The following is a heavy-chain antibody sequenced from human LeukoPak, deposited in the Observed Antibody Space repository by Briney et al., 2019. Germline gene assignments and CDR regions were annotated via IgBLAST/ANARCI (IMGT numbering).Heavy chain of an antibody. D-gene: IGHD3-22*01. CDR1: GDSISSSSYY. Sequence: SETLSLTCTISGDSISSSSYYWGWIRQPPGKGLEWIGDIYYRGSTYYNPSLKSRVSISIDTSNNQFSLTLNSVTAADTALYFCARRRYYDSTGYLDWGQGTLVAVSS. J-gene: IGHJ1*01. V-gene: IGHV4-39*01. CDR3: ARRRYYDSTGYLD. CDR2: IYYRGST.